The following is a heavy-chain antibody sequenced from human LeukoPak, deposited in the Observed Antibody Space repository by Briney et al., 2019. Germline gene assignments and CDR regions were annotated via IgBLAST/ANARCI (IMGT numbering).Heavy chain of an antibody. D-gene: IGHD5-18*01. Sequence: GGSLRLSCAASGFTFSSYWMHWVRQAPGKGLVWVSRINSDGSSTSYADSVKGRFTISRDDAKNTLYLQMNSLRAEDTAVYYCARGGRYSYASFDYWGQGTLVTVSS. V-gene: IGHV3-74*01. CDR3: ARGGRYSYASFDY. CDR2: INSDGSST. CDR1: GFTFSSYW. J-gene: IGHJ4*02.